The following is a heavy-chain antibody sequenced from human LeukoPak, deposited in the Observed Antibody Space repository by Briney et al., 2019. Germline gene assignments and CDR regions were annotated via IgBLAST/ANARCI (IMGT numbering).Heavy chain of an antibody. V-gene: IGHV4-30-4*01. CDR2: IYYSGST. Sequence: PSQTLSLTCTVSGGSISSGDYYWSWIRQPPGKGLEWIGYIYYSGSTYYNPSLKSRVTISVDTSKNQFSLKLSSVTAADTAVYYCARWAERGSYSYGLYYFDYWGQGTLVTVSS. CDR3: ARWAERGSYSYGLYYFDY. D-gene: IGHD5-18*01. CDR1: GGSISSGDYY. J-gene: IGHJ4*02.